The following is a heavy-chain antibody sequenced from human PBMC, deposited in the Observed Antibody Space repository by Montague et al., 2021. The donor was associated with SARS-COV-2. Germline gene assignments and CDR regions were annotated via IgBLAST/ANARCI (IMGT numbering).Heavy chain of an antibody. V-gene: IGHV3-43*02. CDR2: ISGDGGST. CDR3: AKDYYSDSSGPLFDP. D-gene: IGHD3-22*01. Sequence: SLRLSCAASGFTFDDYAMHWVRQAPGKGLEWVSLISGDGGSTHYADSVKGRFTISRDNSKNSLYLQMNSLRTEDTALYYCAKDYYSDSSGPLFDPWGQGTLVTVSS. CDR1: GFTFDDYA. J-gene: IGHJ5*02.